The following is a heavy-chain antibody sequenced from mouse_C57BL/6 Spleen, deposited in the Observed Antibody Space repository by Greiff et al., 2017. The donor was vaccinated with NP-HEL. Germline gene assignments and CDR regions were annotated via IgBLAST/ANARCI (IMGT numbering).Heavy chain of an antibody. CDR1: GYTFTSYW. Sequence: VQLQQPGAELVKPGASVKMSCKASGYTFTSYWITWVKQRPGQGLEWIGDIYPGSGSTNYNEKFKSTATLTVDTSSSTAYMPLSSLTSEDSAVYYCARRWDKWAYYFDYWGQGTTLTVSS. J-gene: IGHJ2*01. CDR2: IYPGSGST. V-gene: IGHV1-55*01. D-gene: IGHD1-1*02. CDR3: ARRWDKWAYYFDY.